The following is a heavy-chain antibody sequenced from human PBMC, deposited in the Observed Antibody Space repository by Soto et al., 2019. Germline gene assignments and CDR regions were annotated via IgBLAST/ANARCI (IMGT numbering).Heavy chain of an antibody. CDR2: IYPGDSDT. Sequence: GESLKIACKGSGYTFTNYWIGWVRQMPGKGLEWMGIIYPGDSDTKYNPSFQGQVTISADKSITTTYLQWSSLKASDTAIYYCAASIFYYGMDVWGQGTTVTVSS. J-gene: IGHJ6*02. V-gene: IGHV5-51*01. CDR3: AASIFYYGMDV. CDR1: GYTFTNYW.